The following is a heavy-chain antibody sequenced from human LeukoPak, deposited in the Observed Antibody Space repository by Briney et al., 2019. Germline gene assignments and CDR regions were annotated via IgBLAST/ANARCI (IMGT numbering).Heavy chain of an antibody. D-gene: IGHD6-13*01. J-gene: IGHJ5*02. Sequence: PGGSLRLSCAASGFTFSSYSVNWVRQAPGKGLEWVSSISSSSSYIYYADSVKGRFTISRDNAKNSLYLQMNSLRAEDTAVYYCARDLAAAPHGNWFDPWGQGTLVTVSS. V-gene: IGHV3-21*01. CDR1: GFTFSSYS. CDR3: ARDLAAAPHGNWFDP. CDR2: ISSSSSYI.